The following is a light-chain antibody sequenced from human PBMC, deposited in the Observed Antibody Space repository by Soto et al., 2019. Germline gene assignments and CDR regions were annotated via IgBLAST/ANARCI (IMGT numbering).Light chain of an antibody. V-gene: IGKV1D-16*01. J-gene: IGKJ1*01. CDR2: GAS. CDR1: QDLYSR. Sequence: DIQMTQSPSSVSASVGDTVTITCRANQDLYSRLAWYQQKPGKAPQILIYGASSLQSGVPARFSGSGSGPEFSLTISSLQPDDFATYYCQQYGNLWTFGQGTKVDIK. CDR3: QQYGNLWT.